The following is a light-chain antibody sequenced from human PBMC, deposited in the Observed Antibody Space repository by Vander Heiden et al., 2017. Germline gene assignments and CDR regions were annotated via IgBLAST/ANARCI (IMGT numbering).Light chain of an antibody. J-gene: IGKJ1*01. CDR1: QSHLHSNGYNY. V-gene: IGKV2-28*01. CDR3: MQALQTPWT. CDR2: LCS. Sequence: DIVMTQSPLSLPVTPGEPASIPCRSSQSHLHSNGYNYLDWYLQKPGQSPQLLIYLCSNRASGVPDRFSGSGSGTDFTLKISRVEAEDVGVYYCMQALQTPWTFGQGTKVEIK.